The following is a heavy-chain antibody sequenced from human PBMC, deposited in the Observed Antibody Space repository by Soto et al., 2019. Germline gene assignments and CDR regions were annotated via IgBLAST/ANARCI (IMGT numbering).Heavy chain of an antibody. Sequence: QAQLQQWGAGLLKPSETLSLTCAVYGGSFSGYYWSWIRQPPGKGLEWIGEINHSGSTNYNPSLKSRVTISVDTSKNQFSLKLSSVTAADTAVYYCAVGYCSGGSCYVGFDYWGQGTLVTVSS. V-gene: IGHV4-34*01. CDR3: AVGYCSGGSCYVGFDY. CDR2: INHSGST. CDR1: GGSFSGYY. J-gene: IGHJ4*02. D-gene: IGHD2-15*01.